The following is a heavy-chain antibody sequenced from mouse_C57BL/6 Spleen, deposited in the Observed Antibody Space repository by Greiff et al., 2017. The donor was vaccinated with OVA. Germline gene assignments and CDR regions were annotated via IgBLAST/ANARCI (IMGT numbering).Heavy chain of an antibody. J-gene: IGHJ3*01. V-gene: IGHV5-2*03. CDR2: INSDGGST. CDR3: ERREYGSSYGFAY. CDR1: EYEFPSHD. D-gene: IGHD1-1*01. Sequence: EVKLMESGGGLVQPGESLKLSCESTEYEFPSHDMSWVRKTPEKRLELVAAINSDGGSTYYPDTMERRFIISRDNTKKTLYLQMSRLRSEDTALYYCERREYGSSYGFAYWGQGTLVTVSA.